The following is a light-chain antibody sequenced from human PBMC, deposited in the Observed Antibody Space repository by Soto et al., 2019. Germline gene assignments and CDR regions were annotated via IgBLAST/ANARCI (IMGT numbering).Light chain of an antibody. CDR3: QQRSNWPLFT. J-gene: IGKJ3*01. CDR2: DAS. V-gene: IGKV3-11*01. Sequence: ETVLTQSPATLSLSPGERATLSCRASQSVSSYLAWYQQKPGQAPRLLIYDASNRATGIPARFSGSGSGTDLTLTISSLEPEDFAVYYCQQRSNWPLFTFGPGTKVDIK. CDR1: QSVSSY.